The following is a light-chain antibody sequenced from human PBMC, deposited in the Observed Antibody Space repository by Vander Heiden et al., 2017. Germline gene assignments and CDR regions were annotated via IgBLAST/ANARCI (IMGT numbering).Light chain of an antibody. J-gene: IGLJ3*02. CDR3: LLYDGEGWV. CDR1: TGAATSGYF. Sequence: QTVVTQEPSLTVSPGGTVTLTCASNTGAATSGYFPNWSQQKPGQAPRPLIYSATNKHSWTPARFSGSLRGGKAALTLSDVQPEDEAEYYCLLYDGEGWVFGGGTKVTVL. V-gene: IGLV7-43*01. CDR2: SAT.